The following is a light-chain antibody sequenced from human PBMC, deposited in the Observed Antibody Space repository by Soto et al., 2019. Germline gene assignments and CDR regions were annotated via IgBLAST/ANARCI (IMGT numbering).Light chain of an antibody. V-gene: IGKV3-11*01. CDR3: RQRDSWPRT. CDR1: QYINTR. J-gene: IGKJ1*01. Sequence: LAHSRATESWVPGDRITRSWRASQYINTRLAWYQHRPGQAPRLLIYQTSIRAAGIPARFSASGSGTDLTFTFSVVKPEDFLFHSIRQRDSWPRTFGQGTKVDIK. CDR2: QTS.